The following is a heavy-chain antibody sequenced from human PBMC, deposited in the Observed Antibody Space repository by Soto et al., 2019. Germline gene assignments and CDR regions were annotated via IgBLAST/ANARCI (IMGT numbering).Heavy chain of an antibody. Sequence: SETLSLTCAVSGYSISSGYYWGWIRQPPGKGLEWIGSIYHSGSTYYNPSLKSRVTISVDTSKNQFSLKLSSVTAADTAVYYCARDSVFPYYYDSSGSDGLDVWGQGT. CDR2: IYHSGST. D-gene: IGHD3-22*01. V-gene: IGHV4-38-2*02. CDR1: GYSISSGYY. J-gene: IGHJ6*02. CDR3: ARDSVFPYYYDSSGSDGLDV.